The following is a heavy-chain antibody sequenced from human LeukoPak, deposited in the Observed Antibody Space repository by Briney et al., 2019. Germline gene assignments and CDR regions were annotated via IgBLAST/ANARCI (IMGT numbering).Heavy chain of an antibody. V-gene: IGHV3-74*01. Sequence: PGGSLNPSCGASGSPFSNYWMHWVRRPPGKGRGWVSRINSDGSSTSYADSVNGRFTIPRYNAKHTLHLQMNSLTVEDTAVYYCAKGGSYSIDYWGQGILVSVSS. CDR3: AKGGSYSIDY. J-gene: IGHJ4*02. CDR2: INSDGSST. CDR1: GSPFSNYW. D-gene: IGHD1-26*01.